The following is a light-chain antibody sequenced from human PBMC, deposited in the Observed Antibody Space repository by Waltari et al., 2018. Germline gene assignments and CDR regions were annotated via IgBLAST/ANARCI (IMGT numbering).Light chain of an antibody. V-gene: IGLV8-61*01. CDR3: VLYMGSGISV. J-gene: IGLJ3*02. Sequence: QTVVTQEPSFSVSPGGTVTLTCGLSSGSVSTSYYPSWYQQTPGQPPRTLMYSTNTRSSGVPDRFSGSIVGNKAALTITGAQADDESDYYCVLYMGSGISVFGGGTKLTVL. CDR1: SGSVSTSYY. CDR2: STN.